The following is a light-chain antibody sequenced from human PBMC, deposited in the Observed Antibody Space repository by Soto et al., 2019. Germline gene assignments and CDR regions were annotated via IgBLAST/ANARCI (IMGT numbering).Light chain of an antibody. V-gene: IGLV2-14*01. J-gene: IGLJ1*01. CDR3: SSYTSSSILYV. Sequence: QCVLTQPASVSGSPGQSITISCTGTSSDVGGYNYVSWYQQHPGKAPKLMVYDVSNRPSGGSNRFSGSKSGNTASLTISGLQAEDEADYYCSSYTSSSILYVFGTGTKVTVL. CDR1: SSDVGGYNY. CDR2: DVS.